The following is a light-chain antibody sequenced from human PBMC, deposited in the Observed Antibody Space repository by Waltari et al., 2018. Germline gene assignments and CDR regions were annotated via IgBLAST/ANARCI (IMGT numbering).Light chain of an antibody. CDR3: CSYAGSSLYV. CDR1: SRDIGAYTF. V-gene: IGLV2-23*02. J-gene: IGLJ1*01. Sequence: QSALTQPASVSGSPGQSIALSCTGSSRDIGAYTFVSWYQQHPGKAPKLIISSVSERPSGVSNRFSGSKSGNTASLTISGLHPEDEADYYCCSYAGSSLYVFGTGTKLTVL. CDR2: SVS.